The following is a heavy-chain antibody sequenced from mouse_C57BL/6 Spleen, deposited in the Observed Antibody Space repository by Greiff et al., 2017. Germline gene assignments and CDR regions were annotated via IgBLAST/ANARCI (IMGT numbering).Heavy chain of an antibody. Sequence: VQLQQSGAEVVRPGASVKLSCTASGFNIKDYYMHWVKQRPEQGLEWIGRIDPEDGDTEYAPKFQGKATMTADTSSNTAYLQLSSLTSEDTAVYYCTFYDGYYAMDYWGQGTSVTVSS. CDR1: GFNIKDYY. V-gene: IGHV14-1*01. D-gene: IGHD2-3*01. CDR2: IDPEDGDT. J-gene: IGHJ4*01. CDR3: TFYDGYYAMDY.